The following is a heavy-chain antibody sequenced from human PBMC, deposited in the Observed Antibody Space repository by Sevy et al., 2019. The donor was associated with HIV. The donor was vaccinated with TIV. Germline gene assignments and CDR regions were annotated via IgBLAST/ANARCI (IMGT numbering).Heavy chain of an antibody. Sequence: GGSLRLSCAASGFIFSSYSMNWVRQAPGKGLEWVGFIRSKAYGGTTEYAASVKGRFTISRDDSKSIAYLQMNSLKTEDTAVYYCTRSGQPPYYYDSSGYYGVPDYWGQGTLVTVSS. CDR3: TRSGQPPYYYDSSGYYGVPDY. D-gene: IGHD3-22*01. CDR1: GFIFSSYS. V-gene: IGHV3-49*04. J-gene: IGHJ4*02. CDR2: IRSKAYGGTT.